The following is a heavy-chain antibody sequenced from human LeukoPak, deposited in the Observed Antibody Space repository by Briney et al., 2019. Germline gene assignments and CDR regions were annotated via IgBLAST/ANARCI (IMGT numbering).Heavy chain of an antibody. CDR2: IYSSGST. J-gene: IGHJ4*02. CDR1: GSMYNYY. V-gene: IGHV4-59*01. Sequence: SETLSLTCTVSGSMYNYYWSWIRQPPGKGLEWIGHIYSSGSTNYNPSLKSRVTISVDTSKNQFSLKLSSVTAADTAVYYCARVVPDWNYGPRYFDYWGQGTLVTVSS. CDR3: ARVVPDWNYGPRYFDY. D-gene: IGHD1-7*01.